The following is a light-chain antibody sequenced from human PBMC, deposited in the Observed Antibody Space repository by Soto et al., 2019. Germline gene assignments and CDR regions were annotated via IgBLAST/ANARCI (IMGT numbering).Light chain of an antibody. V-gene: IGLV2-14*01. CDR2: EVF. Sequence: QSALTQPASVSASPGQSISISCTGTSNDIGAFDYVSWYQQHPGKAPKLIIFEVFNRPSGVSTRFSGSKSGSTASLTISGLQAVDEADYFCSSYTTNSAHVFGGGTKVTVL. CDR3: SSYTTNSAHV. J-gene: IGLJ2*01. CDR1: SNDIGAFDY.